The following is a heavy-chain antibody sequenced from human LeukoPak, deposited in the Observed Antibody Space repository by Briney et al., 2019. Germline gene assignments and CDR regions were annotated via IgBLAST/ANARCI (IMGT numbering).Heavy chain of an antibody. V-gene: IGHV3-53*01. CDR3: AELGITMIGGV. CDR2: IYSDGTT. J-gene: IGHJ6*04. D-gene: IGHD3-10*02. Sequence: AGGSLRLSCAASGFIVSRNYMSWVRQAPGKGLEWVSVIYSDGTTYYADSVKGRFTISRDNAKNSLYLQMNSLRAEDTAVYYCAELGITMIGGVWGKGTTVTISS. CDR1: GFIVSRNY.